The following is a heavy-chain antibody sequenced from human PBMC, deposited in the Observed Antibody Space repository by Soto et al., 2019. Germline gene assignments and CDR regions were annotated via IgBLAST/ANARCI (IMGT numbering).Heavy chain of an antibody. J-gene: IGHJ5*02. D-gene: IGHD6-13*01. V-gene: IGHV4-34*01. Sequence: PSETLSLTCAVYGGSFSGYYWSWIRQPPGKGLEWIGEINHSGSTNYNPSLKSRVTISVDTSKNQFSLKLSSVTAADTAVYYCARGHAALSSSWYNWFDPWGQGTLVTVSS. CDR3: ARGHAALSSSWYNWFDP. CDR1: GGSFSGYY. CDR2: INHSGST.